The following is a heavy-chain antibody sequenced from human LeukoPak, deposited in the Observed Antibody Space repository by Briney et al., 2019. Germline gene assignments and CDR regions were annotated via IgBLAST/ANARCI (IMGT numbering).Heavy chain of an antibody. V-gene: IGHV1-8*03. J-gene: IGHJ4*02. CDR3: ARVAGSIDY. CDR2: MNPNSGYT. D-gene: IGHD6-19*01. CDR1: GYTFTTYD. Sequence: ASVKVSCKASGYTFTTYDINWVRQATGQGLEWMGWMNPNSGYTGYAQKFQGRVTITRDKSISTAYMELSSLRSEDTAVYYCARVAGSIDYWGQGTLVTVSS.